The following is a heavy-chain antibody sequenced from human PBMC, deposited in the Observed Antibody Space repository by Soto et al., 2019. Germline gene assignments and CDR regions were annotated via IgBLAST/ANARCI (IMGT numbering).Heavy chain of an antibody. CDR2: IIPIFGTA. V-gene: IGHV1-69*12. Sequence: QVQLVQSGAEVKKPGSSVKVSYKASGGTFSSYAISWVRQAPGQGLEWMGGIIPIFGTANYAQKFQGRVTITADESTSTAYMELSSLRSEDTAVYYCARGEYGLVRGETYKYYFDYWGQGTLVTVSS. CDR1: GGTFSSYA. CDR3: ARGEYGLVRGETYKYYFDY. J-gene: IGHJ4*02. D-gene: IGHD3-10*01.